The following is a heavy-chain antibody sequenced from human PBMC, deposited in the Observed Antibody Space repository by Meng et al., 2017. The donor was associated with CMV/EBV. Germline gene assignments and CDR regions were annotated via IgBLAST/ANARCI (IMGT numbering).Heavy chain of an antibody. Sequence: SVKVSCKASGGTFSSYAISWVRQAPGQGLEWMGGIIPIFGTANYAQKFQGRVTITTDESTSTAYMELSSLRSEDTAVYYCASSQQLAEKHFDYWGQGTLVTVSS. V-gene: IGHV1-69*05. CDR1: GGTFSSYA. D-gene: IGHD6-13*01. CDR2: IIPIFGTA. J-gene: IGHJ4*02. CDR3: ASSQQLAEKHFDY.